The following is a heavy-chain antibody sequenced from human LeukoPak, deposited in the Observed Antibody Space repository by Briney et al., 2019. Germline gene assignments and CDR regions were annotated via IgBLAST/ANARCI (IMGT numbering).Heavy chain of an antibody. Sequence: SETLSLTCTVSGGSISSYYWSWIRQPPGKGLEWIGYIYYSGSTNYNPSLKSRVTISVDTSKNQFSLKLSSVTAAVTAVYYCARGITILDYWGQGTLVTVSS. J-gene: IGHJ4*02. CDR1: GGSISSYY. CDR2: IYYSGST. D-gene: IGHD3-3*01. CDR3: ARGITILDY. V-gene: IGHV4-59*01.